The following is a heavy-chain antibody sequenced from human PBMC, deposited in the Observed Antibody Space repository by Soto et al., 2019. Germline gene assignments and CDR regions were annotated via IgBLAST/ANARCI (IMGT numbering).Heavy chain of an antibody. D-gene: IGHD3-3*01. Sequence: QVQAVESGGGVVQPGRSLRLSCAASGFTFSNFGMHWVRQAPGKGLEWVSLIWYDGSKKSYGDSVKGRFTISRDNSRNTVYLQMNSLRADDTAVYYCARDASYYSLWSGYYPSRNGMDVWGQGTTVTVSS. J-gene: IGHJ6*02. V-gene: IGHV3-33*01. CDR3: ARDASYYSLWSGYYPSRNGMDV. CDR1: GFTFSNFG. CDR2: IWYDGSKK.